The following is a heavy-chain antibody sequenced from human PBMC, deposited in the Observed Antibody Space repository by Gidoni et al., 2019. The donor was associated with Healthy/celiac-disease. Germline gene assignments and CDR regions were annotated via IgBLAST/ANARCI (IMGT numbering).Heavy chain of an antibody. V-gene: IGHV4-39*01. Sequence: QLHASGPGLVKPSETLSLTCSVYGGSISSSSYYWGWLRQPPGKGLEWIGRIYYSGSTYYNPALKSRVTIFVDTSKKQFSLKLSYVTAADTAVYYCARLTDIDYWGQGTLVTVSS. J-gene: IGHJ4*02. CDR3: ARLTDIDY. CDR1: GGSISSSSYY. CDR2: IYYSGST.